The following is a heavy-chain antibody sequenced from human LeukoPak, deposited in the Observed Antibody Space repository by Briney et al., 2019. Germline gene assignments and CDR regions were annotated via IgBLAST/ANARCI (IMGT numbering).Heavy chain of an antibody. Sequence: ASVKVSCKASGYTFTSYDINWVRQATGQGLEWMGWMNPNSGNTGYAQKFQGRVTMTRDTSTSTVYMELSSLRSEDTAVYYCARAPPFYYDSSGYSDDAFDIWGQGTMVTVSS. CDR2: MNPNSGNT. J-gene: IGHJ3*02. CDR3: ARAPPFYYDSSGYSDDAFDI. CDR1: GYTFTSYD. D-gene: IGHD3-22*01. V-gene: IGHV1-8*01.